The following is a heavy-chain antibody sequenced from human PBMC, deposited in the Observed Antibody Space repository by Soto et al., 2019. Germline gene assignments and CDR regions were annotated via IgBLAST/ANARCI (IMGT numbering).Heavy chain of an antibody. V-gene: IGHV4-59*08. Sequence: QVQLQESGPGLVKPSETLSLTCTVSGCSISSYYWSWIRQPPGKGLEWIGYIYYSGSTNYNPSLKSRVTISLDTSKSHFSLKLSSVTAADTAVYYCARLGGYYQSLDPWGKGTLVTVSS. D-gene: IGHD3-22*01. CDR2: IYYSGST. CDR3: ARLGGYYQSLDP. CDR1: GCSISSYY. J-gene: IGHJ5*02.